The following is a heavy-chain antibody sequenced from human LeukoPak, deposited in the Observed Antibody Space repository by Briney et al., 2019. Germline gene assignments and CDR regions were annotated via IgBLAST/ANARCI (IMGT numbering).Heavy chain of an antibody. J-gene: IGHJ5*02. CDR1: GFTFSDYY. CDR3: ARGFWSGYYNSNWFDP. CDR2: ISSSGSYI. Sequence: GGSLRLFCAASGFTFSDYYMSWIRQAPGKGPEWVSFISSSGSYIHYTDSVKGRFTISRDNAENSLYLQMNSLRAEDTAVYYCARGFWSGYYNSNWFDPWGQGTLVTVSS. V-gene: IGHV3-11*01. D-gene: IGHD3-3*01.